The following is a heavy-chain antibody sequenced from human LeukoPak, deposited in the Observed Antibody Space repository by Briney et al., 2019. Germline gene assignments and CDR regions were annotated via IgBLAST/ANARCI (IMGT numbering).Heavy chain of an antibody. Sequence: GGSLRLSCAASGFTFSSYVMSWVRQTPGKGLEWVSYISASGATTYFADSVKGRFTISRDNSKNTLYLQMNSLRAEDTAVYYCARGRPYGDYVSDFDYWGQGTLVTVSS. CDR1: GFTFSSYV. CDR3: ARGRPYGDYVSDFDY. CDR2: ISASGATT. D-gene: IGHD4-17*01. V-gene: IGHV3-23*01. J-gene: IGHJ4*02.